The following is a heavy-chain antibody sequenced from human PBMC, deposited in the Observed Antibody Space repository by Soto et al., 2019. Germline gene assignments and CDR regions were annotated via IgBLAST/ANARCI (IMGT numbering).Heavy chain of an antibody. Sequence: GASVKVSCKASGCTFSSYAISWVRQAPGQGLEWMGGIIPIFGTANYAQKFQGRVTITADESTSTAYMELSSLRSEDTAVYYCARGEEGYCTNGVCPPSDFFYYYGMDVWGQGTTVTVSS. CDR3: ARGEEGYCTNGVCPPSDFFYYYGMDV. V-gene: IGHV1-69*13. CDR2: IIPIFGTA. CDR1: GCTFSSYA. D-gene: IGHD2-8*01. J-gene: IGHJ6*02.